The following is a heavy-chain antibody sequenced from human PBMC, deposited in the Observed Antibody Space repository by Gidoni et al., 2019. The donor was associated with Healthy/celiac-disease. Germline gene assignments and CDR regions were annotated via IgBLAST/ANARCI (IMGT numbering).Heavy chain of an antibody. V-gene: IGHV3-49*05. CDR3: TRAPPPYCSGGSCIFDY. J-gene: IGHJ4*02. CDR1: GFTLGDSA. Sequence: EVQLVESGGGLVKPGRSLRLSCTASGFTLGDSAMSWFRQAPGKGLDWVGFIRSKAYGGTTEYDASVKGRFTISRDDSKSIAYLQMNSLKTEDTAVYYCTRAPPPYCSGGSCIFDYWGQGTLVTVSS. CDR2: IRSKAYGGTT. D-gene: IGHD2-15*01.